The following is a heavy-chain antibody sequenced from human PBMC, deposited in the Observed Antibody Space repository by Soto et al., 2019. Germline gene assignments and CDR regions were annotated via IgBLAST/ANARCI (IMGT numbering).Heavy chain of an antibody. D-gene: IGHD3-22*01. V-gene: IGHV4-31*03. CDR3: ARETPRGYDSSGYYY. Sequence: SETLSLTCTVSGGSISSGGYYWSWIRQHPGMGLEWIGYIYYSGSTYYNPSLKSRVTISLDTSKNQFSLKLSSVTAADTAVYYCARETPRGYDSSGYYYWGQGTLVTVSS. CDR2: IYYSGST. CDR1: GGSISSGGYY. J-gene: IGHJ4*02.